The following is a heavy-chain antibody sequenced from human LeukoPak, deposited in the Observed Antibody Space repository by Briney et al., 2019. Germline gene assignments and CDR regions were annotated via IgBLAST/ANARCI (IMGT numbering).Heavy chain of an antibody. D-gene: IGHD2-8*01. J-gene: IGHJ6*02. CDR2: INRDGSIT. CDR3: ARSNGFGMDV. CDR1: GLTFSSYW. V-gene: IGHV3-74*01. Sequence: GGSLRLSCAASGLTFSSYWMHWVRQAPGKGLVWVSRINRDGSITSYGDSVKGRLTISRDNAKNTLYLQMNSLRAEDTAVYYCARSNGFGMDVWGQGTTVTVSS.